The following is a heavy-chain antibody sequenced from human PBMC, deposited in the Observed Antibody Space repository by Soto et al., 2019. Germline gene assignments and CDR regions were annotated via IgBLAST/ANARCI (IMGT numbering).Heavy chain of an antibody. CDR3: ARARDRISSGWYFGLDY. J-gene: IGHJ4*02. CDR2: MNPNSGNT. D-gene: IGHD6-19*01. Sequence: ASVKVSCKASGYTFTSYDINWVRQATGQGLEWMGWMNPNSGNTGYAQKFQGRVTMTRNTSTSTAYMELSSLRSEDTAVYYCARARDRISSGWYFGLDYWGQGTLVTVSS. CDR1: GYTFTSYD. V-gene: IGHV1-8*01.